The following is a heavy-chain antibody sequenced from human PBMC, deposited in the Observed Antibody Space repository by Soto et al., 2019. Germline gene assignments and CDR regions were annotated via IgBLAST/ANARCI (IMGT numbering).Heavy chain of an antibody. CDR1: AWSFSSYA. V-gene: IGHV3-23*01. J-gene: IGHJ6*02. CDR2: ISGSGGST. CDR3: AKASRVPPPIEYSSSPMHV. D-gene: IGHD6-6*01. Sequence: GTMIVSGVAAAWSFSSYALSGVRQAPGQGLECGSAISGSGGSTYYADSVKGRFTISRDNSKNTLYLQMNSLRAEDTAVYYCAKASRVPPPIEYSSSPMHVWGQGTTVTVSS.